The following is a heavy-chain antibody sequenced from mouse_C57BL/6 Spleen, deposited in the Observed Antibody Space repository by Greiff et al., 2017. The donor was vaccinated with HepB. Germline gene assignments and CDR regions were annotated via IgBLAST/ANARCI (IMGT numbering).Heavy chain of an antibody. V-gene: IGHV7-3*01. CDR2: IRNKANGYTA. D-gene: IGHD1-1*01. J-gene: IGHJ4*01. Sequence: EVQVVESGGGLVQPGGSLSLSCAASGFTFTDYYMSWVRQPPGKALEWLGFIRNKANGYTAEYSASVKGRFTISRDNSQSILYLQMNALRAEDSATYYCARTTVGAMDYWGQGTSVTVSS. CDR3: ARTTVGAMDY. CDR1: GFTFTDYY.